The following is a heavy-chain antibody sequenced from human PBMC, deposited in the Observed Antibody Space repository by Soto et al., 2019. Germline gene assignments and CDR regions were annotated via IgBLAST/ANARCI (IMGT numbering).Heavy chain of an antibody. D-gene: IGHD2-2*01. CDR1: GYSISISSYY. CDR2: MYYSGST. V-gene: IGHV4-39*01. Sequence: SETLSLTCTISGYSISISSYYWAWIRQPPGKGLEWIGSMYYSGSTYNNPSLKSRVTMSVDTPKKQFSLILSSVTAADMAVYYCARHLGFCSTTSCYSRFDPWGQGTLVTVSS. J-gene: IGHJ5*02. CDR3: ARHLGFCSTTSCYSRFDP.